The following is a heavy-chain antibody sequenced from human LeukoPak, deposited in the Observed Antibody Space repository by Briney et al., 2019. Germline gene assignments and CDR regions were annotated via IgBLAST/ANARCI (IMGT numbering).Heavy chain of an antibody. CDR3: ASVDIVATGGDY. Sequence: SETLSLTCTVSGGSISSSSYYWGWIRQPPGTGLEWIGNVYYSGSTYYNPSLKSRVTISVDTSKNQFSLKLSSVTAADTAVYYCASVDIVATGGDYWGQGTLVTVSS. D-gene: IGHD5-12*01. CDR2: VYYSGST. J-gene: IGHJ4*02. V-gene: IGHV4-39*07. CDR1: GGSISSSSYY.